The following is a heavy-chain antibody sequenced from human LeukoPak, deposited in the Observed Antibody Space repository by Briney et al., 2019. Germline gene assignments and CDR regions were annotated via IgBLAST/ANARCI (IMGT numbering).Heavy chain of an antibody. J-gene: IGHJ3*02. CDR2: ISGSGGST. CDR1: GFTFSSYA. CDR3: VRDRGDLDAFDI. Sequence: GGSLRLSCAASGFTFSSYAMSWVRQAPGKGLEWVSAISGSGGSTYYADSVKGRFTISRDNSKNTLYLQMNSLRAEDTAVFYCVRDRGDLDAFDIWGRGTMVTVSS. D-gene: IGHD2-21*02. V-gene: IGHV3-23*01.